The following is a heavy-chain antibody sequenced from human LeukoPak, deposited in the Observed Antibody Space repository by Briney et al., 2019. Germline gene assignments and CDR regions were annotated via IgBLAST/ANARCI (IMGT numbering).Heavy chain of an antibody. D-gene: IGHD3-10*01. CDR3: ARDPVAGMPYFDY. V-gene: IGHV4-59*05. CDR1: GGSISNSY. J-gene: IGHJ4*02. CDR2: IFYSGST. Sequence: SETLSLTCTVSGGSISNSYWSWVRQPPGKGLEWIASIFYSGSTYYNPSLRSRVTLSVDTSKNQFSLRLSSVTAADTAVYYCARDPVAGMPYFDYWGQGALVTVSS.